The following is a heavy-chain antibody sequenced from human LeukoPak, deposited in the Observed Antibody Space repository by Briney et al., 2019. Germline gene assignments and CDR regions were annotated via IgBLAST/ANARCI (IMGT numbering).Heavy chain of an antibody. CDR2: VSGSGGST. J-gene: IGHJ4*02. D-gene: IGHD3-9*01. CDR3: AKEPSLSDMELDY. Sequence: SGGSLRLSCAASGFTFSSYAMSWVRQAPGKGLEWVSAVSGSGGSTYYADSVKGRFTISRDNSKNTLYLQMNSLRAEDTAVYYCAKEPSLSDMELDYWGQGTLVTVSS. CDR1: GFTFSSYA. V-gene: IGHV3-23*01.